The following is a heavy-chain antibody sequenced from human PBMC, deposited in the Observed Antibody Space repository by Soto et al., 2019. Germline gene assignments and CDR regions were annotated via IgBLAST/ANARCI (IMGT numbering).Heavy chain of an antibody. CDR3: ARARMVRGIMYCYGMDV. D-gene: IGHD3-10*01. J-gene: IGHJ6*02. V-gene: IGHV4-31*03. Sequence: QVQLQESGPGLVKSSQTLSLTCTVSGGSISRDGNYWSWIRQHPGKVLEWIGYIYYSGSTNYNPSLESRVTISVDTSKNQSSLKLNSVTAADTAVYYCARARMVRGIMYCYGMDVWGQGTTVTVS. CDR1: GGSISRDGNY. CDR2: IYYSGST.